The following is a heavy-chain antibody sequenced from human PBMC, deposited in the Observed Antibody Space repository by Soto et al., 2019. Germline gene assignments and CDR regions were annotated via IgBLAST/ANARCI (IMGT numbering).Heavy chain of an antibody. J-gene: IGHJ3*02. CDR1: RFRVYVSG. V-gene: IGHV3-7*01. D-gene: IGHD4-17*01. CDR2: INQDGSEK. Sequence: SCAACRFRVYVSGMTGALKTKGKRLELVANINQDGSEKNYVDSVKGRFTISRDNARNSLDLQMNSLRAEDTAVYYCARDSTVTTSHAFDIWVPGTMVTVSS. CDR3: ARDSTVTTSHAFDI.